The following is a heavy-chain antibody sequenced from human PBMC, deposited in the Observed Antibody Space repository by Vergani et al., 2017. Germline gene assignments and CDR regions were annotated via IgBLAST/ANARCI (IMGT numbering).Heavy chain of an antibody. Sequence: QVQLVESGGGVVQPGRSLRLSCAASGFTFSSYGMHWVRQAPGKGLEWVAVIWYDGSNKYYADSVKGRFTISRDNSKNTLYLQMNSLRAEDTAVYYCARDGGVGYLDYWGQGTLVTVSS. D-gene: IGHD3-3*01. J-gene: IGHJ4*02. CDR1: GFTFSSYG. CDR3: ARDGGVGYLDY. V-gene: IGHV3-33*01. CDR2: IWYDGSNK.